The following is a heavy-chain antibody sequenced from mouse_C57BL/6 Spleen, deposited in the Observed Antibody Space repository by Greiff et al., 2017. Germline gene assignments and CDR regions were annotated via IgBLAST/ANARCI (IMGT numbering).Heavy chain of an antibody. V-gene: IGHV1-26*01. CDR3: ARPTFYGSSYGYFDV. J-gene: IGHJ1*03. CDR1: GYTFTDYY. CDR2: INPNNGGT. D-gene: IGHD1-1*01. Sequence: VQLQQSGPELVKPGASVKISCKASGYTFTDYYMNWVKQSHGKSLEWIGDINPNNGGTSYNQKFKGKATLTVDKSSSTAYMERRSLTSEDSAVYYCARPTFYGSSYGYFDVWGTGTTVTVSS.